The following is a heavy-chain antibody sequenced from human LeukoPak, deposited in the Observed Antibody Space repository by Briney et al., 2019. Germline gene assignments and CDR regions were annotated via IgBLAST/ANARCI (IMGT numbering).Heavy chain of an antibody. J-gene: IGHJ5*02. CDR3: ARHTSHYYDSSGYYP. V-gene: IGHV4-39*01. CDR2: IYYSGST. CDR1: GGSISSSSYY. D-gene: IGHD3-22*01. Sequence: SETLSLTCTVPGGSISSSSYYWGWIRQPPGKGLEWIGSIYYSGSTYYNPSLKSRVTISVDTSKNQFSLKLSPVTAADTAVYYCARHTSHYYDSSGYYPWGQGTLVTVSS.